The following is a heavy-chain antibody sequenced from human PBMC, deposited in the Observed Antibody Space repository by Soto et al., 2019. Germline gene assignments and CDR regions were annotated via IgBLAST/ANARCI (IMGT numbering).Heavy chain of an antibody. V-gene: IGHV3-30-3*01. Sequence: GGSLRLSCAASGFTFSSYAMHWVRQAPGKGLEWVAVISYDGSNKYYADSVKGRFTISRDNSKNTLYLQMNSLRAEDTAVYYCARESSSSSWYLGGYFDYWGQGTLVTVSS. CDR2: ISYDGSNK. CDR1: GFTFSSYA. J-gene: IGHJ4*02. CDR3: ARESSSSSWYLGGYFDY. D-gene: IGHD6-13*01.